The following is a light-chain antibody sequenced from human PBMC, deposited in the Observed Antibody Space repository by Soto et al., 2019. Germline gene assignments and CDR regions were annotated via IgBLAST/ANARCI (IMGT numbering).Light chain of an antibody. J-gene: IGLJ1*01. CDR1: SSDVGGYNY. CDR2: DVS. V-gene: IGLV2-11*01. CDR3: CSYAGSYTFGV. Sequence: QSALTQPRSVSGSPGQSVTISCTGISSDVGGYNYVSWYQPHPGKAPKLMIYDVSKRPSGVPDRFSGSKSGNTASLTISGLQAEDEADYYCCSYAGSYTFGVFGTGTKVTVL.